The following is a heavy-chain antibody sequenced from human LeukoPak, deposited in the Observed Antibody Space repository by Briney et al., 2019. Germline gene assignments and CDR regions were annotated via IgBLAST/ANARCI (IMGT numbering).Heavy chain of an antibody. V-gene: IGHV3-21*01. D-gene: IGHD3-22*01. CDR2: ISTASTYI. J-gene: IGHJ6*02. CDR3: AKGGPFTTVIRRVGLDV. Sequence: GGSLRLSCAASGFTFSSYDMSWVRQAPGKGLEWVSCISTASTYIYYAGSVKGRFTISRDNVKNSLYLQMDSLRAEDTAVYYCAKGGPFTTVIRRVGLDVWGQGTTVTVSS. CDR1: GFTFSSYD.